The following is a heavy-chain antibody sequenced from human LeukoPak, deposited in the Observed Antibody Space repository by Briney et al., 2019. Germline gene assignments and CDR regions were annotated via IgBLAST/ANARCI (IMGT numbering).Heavy chain of an antibody. J-gene: IGHJ6*03. CDR1: GFTFSNYG. D-gene: IGHD3-16*01. CDR3: AKDQGGNYYYYMDV. CDR2: IWYDGSNK. Sequence: GGSLRLSCAASGFTFSNYGMHWVRQAPGKGLEWVAFIWYDGSNKYYADSVKGRFTISRDSSQSALYLQMNSLRAEDTAVYYCAKDQGGNYYYYMDVWGKGTTVTVSS. V-gene: IGHV3-30*02.